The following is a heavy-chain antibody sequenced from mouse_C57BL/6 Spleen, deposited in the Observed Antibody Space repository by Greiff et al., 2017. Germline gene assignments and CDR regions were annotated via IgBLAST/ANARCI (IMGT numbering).Heavy chain of an antibody. CDR2: IDPENGDT. CDR3: TGGYYVSFDY. CDR1: GFNIKDDY. J-gene: IGHJ2*01. V-gene: IGHV14-4*01. Sequence: VQLKQSGAELVRPGASVKLSCTASGFNIKDDYMHWVKQRPEQGLEWIGWIDPENGDTEYASKFQGKATITADTSSNTAYLQLSSLTSEDAAVYYCTGGYYVSFDYWGQGTTLTVSS. D-gene: IGHD2-3*01.